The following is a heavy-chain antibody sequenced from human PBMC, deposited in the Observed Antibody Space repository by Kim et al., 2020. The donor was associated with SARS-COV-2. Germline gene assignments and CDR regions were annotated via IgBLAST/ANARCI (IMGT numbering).Heavy chain of an antibody. CDR3: AREVGYCGGDCYRDYYFDY. D-gene: IGHD2-21*01. V-gene: IGHV1-69*13. CDR1: GGTFSSYA. J-gene: IGHJ4*02. CDR2: IIPIFGTA. Sequence: SVKVSCKASGGTFSSYAISWVRQAPGQGLEWMGGIIPIFGTANYAQKFQGRVTITADESTSTAYMELSSLRSEDTAVYYCAREVGYCGGDCYRDYYFDYWGQGTLVTVSS.